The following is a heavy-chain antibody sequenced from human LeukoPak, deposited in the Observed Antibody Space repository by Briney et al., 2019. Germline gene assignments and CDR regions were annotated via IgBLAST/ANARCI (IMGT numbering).Heavy chain of an antibody. Sequence: EASVKVSCKASGGTFSSYAISWVRQAPGQGLEWMGGIIPIFGTANYVQKFQGRVTITAGESTSTAYMELSSLRSEDTAVYYCARGSRKYQLLAWFDPWGQGTLVTVSS. J-gene: IGHJ5*02. CDR1: GGTFSSYA. CDR2: IIPIFGTA. CDR3: ARGSRKYQLLAWFDP. D-gene: IGHD2-2*01. V-gene: IGHV1-69*13.